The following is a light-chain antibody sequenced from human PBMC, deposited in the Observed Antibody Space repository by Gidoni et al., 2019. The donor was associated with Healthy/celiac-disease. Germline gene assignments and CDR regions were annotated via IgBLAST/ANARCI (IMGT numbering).Light chain of an antibody. CDR3: QENNSART. Sequence: DIQLTQSPSALSASVGDRVTITCRASQGISNYLAWYQKKPRKVPKLLNYAASTLQAGVPSRFSGSGAREDLTITISRLPEEDGANYCCQENNSARTFXEXTKVEIK. CDR1: QGISNY. CDR2: AAS. J-gene: IGKJ1*01. V-gene: IGKV1-27*01.